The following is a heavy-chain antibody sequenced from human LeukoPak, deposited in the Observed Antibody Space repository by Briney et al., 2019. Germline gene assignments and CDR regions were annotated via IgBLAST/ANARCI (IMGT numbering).Heavy chain of an antibody. D-gene: IGHD2-2*01. CDR3: ARGIVVVPAAPPRY. J-gene: IGHJ4*02. CDR2: ISAYNGNT. CDR1: GYTFTSYG. Sequence: ASVKVSCKASGYTFTSYGISWVRQAPGQGLEWMGWISAYNGNTNYAQKFQGRVTMTRDTSISTAYMELSRLRSDDTAVYYCARGIVVVPAAPPRYWGQGTLVTVSS. V-gene: IGHV1-18*01.